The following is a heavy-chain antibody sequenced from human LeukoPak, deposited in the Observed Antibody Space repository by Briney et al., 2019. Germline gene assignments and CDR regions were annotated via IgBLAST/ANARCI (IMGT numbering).Heavy chain of an antibody. CDR3: ARGLPGIAAAAYYFDY. CDR1: GGSFSGYY. CDR2: INHSGST. J-gene: IGHJ4*02. D-gene: IGHD6-13*01. V-gene: IGHV4-34*01. Sequence: SETLSLTCAVYGGSFSGYYWSWIRQPPGKGLEWIGEINHSGSTNYNPSLKSRVTISVDTSKNQFSLKLSSVTAADTAMYYCARGLPGIAAAAYYFDYWGQGTLVTVSS.